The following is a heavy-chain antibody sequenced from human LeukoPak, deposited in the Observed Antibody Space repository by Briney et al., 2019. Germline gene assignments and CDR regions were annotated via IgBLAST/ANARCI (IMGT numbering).Heavy chain of an antibody. J-gene: IGHJ5*02. Sequence: PSETLSLTCTVSGGSISSYYWSWIRQPPGKGXXXXXXIYYSGSTNYNPSLKSRVTISVDTSKNQFSLKLSSVTAADTAVYYCARENYDSSLPPGWFDPWGQGTLVTVSS. CDR1: GGSISSYY. CDR2: IYYSGST. CDR3: ARENYDSSLPPGWFDP. D-gene: IGHD3-22*01. V-gene: IGHV4-59*01.